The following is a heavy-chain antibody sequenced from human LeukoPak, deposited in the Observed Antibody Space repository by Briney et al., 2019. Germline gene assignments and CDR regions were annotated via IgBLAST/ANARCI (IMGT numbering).Heavy chain of an antibody. CDR2: IFYSGST. Sequence: SETLSLTCTVSGGSISPYYWSWIRQPPGKRLEWIGYIFYSGSTSFSPSLKSRVTMSVDTSKNRFSLKLSSVTAADTAVYYCARALVVGDATRKYYYYMDVWGKGTTVTVSS. V-gene: IGHV4-59*01. CDR1: GGSISPYY. D-gene: IGHD2-2*01. J-gene: IGHJ6*03. CDR3: ARALVVGDATRKYYYYMDV.